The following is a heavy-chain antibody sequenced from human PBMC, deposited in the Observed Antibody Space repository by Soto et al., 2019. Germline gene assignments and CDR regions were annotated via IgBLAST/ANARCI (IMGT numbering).Heavy chain of an antibody. D-gene: IGHD2-2*01. CDR2: IIPISETT. J-gene: IGHJ6*02. CDR1: GCTFSSYA. Sequence: QVQLVQSGAEVKKPGSSVKVSCKASGCTFSSYAISWVRQAPGQGLEWMGGIIPISETTNYAQKFQGRVTITADESKSTAYMELSSLRSEDTAVDYCARSQGSSTSLEIYYYYYYGMDVWGQGTTVTVSS. V-gene: IGHV1-69*01. CDR3: ARSQGSSTSLEIYYYYYYGMDV.